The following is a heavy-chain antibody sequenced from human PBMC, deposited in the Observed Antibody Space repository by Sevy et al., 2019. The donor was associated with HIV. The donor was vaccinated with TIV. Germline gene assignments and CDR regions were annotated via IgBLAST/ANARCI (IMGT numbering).Heavy chain of an antibody. D-gene: IGHD6-19*01. V-gene: IGHV3-30-3*01. J-gene: IGHJ4*02. CDR3: ARDFATIAVAGSCVY. Sequence: GGSLRLSCAASGFTFSSYAMHWVRQAPGKGLEWVAVISYDGSIKYYADSVKGRFTISRDNSKNTLYLQMNSLRAEDTAVYYCARDFATIAVAGSCVYWGQGTLVTVSS. CDR1: GFTFSSYA. CDR2: ISYDGSIK.